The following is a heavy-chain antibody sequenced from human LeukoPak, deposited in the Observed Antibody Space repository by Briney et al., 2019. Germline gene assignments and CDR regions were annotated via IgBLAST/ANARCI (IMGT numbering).Heavy chain of an antibody. J-gene: IGHJ3*02. D-gene: IGHD3-22*01. CDR3: ARRRSSGYSGPDAFDI. CDR1: GYSISSGYY. V-gene: IGHV4-38-2*01. Sequence: SETLSLTCAVSGYSISSGYYWGWIRQPPGKGLEWIGSIYHSGSTYYNPSLKSRVTISVDTSKNQFSLKLGSVTAADTAVYYCARRRSSGYSGPDAFDIWGQGTMVTVSS. CDR2: IYHSGST.